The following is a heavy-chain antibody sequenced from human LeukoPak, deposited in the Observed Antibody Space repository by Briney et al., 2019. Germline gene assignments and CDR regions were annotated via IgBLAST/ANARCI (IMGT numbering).Heavy chain of an antibody. V-gene: IGHV3-74*01. Sequence: PGGSLRLSCAASGFTFTDYWVHWVRQAPGKGLVWVSIINTDTRGTYYADSVKGRFTISRDNAKSILYLQMDSLRAEDTAVYYCARAGAYHFDNWGQGTLVTVSS. J-gene: IGHJ4*02. CDR3: ARAGAYHFDN. D-gene: IGHD3-16*01. CDR1: GFTFTDYW. CDR2: INTDTRGT.